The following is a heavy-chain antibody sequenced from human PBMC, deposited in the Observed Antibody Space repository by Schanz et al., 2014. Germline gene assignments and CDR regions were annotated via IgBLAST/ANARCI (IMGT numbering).Heavy chain of an antibody. V-gene: IGHV1-46*01. Sequence: QVQLVQSGAEVKKPGASVKVSCKASGYTFVSYSMHWVRQAPGQGLEWMGIINLSGGSTNNAQNFQGRVTNTADKSTSTAYMELTSLRSEDTAVYYCAGTYCSSTSCYTGYYYMDVWGKGTTVTVSS. CDR3: AGTYCSSTSCYTGYYYMDV. D-gene: IGHD2-2*02. CDR2: INLSGGST. CDR1: GYTFVSYS. J-gene: IGHJ6*03.